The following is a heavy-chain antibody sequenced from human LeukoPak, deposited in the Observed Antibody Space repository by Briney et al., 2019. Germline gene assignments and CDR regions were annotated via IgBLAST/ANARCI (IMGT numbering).Heavy chain of an antibody. Sequence: GGSLRLSCAASGFTFSSYTMNWVRQAPGKGLEWVSSINSNSNYIYYADSVKGRFTISRDNAKNSLYLQMNSLRAEDTALYYCARDSARGDYFDYWGQGTLVTVSS. D-gene: IGHD3-16*01. CDR3: ARDSARGDYFDY. CDR1: GFTFSSYT. V-gene: IGHV3-21*04. J-gene: IGHJ4*02. CDR2: INSNSNYI.